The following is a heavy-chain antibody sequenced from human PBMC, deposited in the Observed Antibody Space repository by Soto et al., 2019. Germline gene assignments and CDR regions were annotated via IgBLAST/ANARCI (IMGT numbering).Heavy chain of an antibody. CDR3: ASRSSGWYFDY. J-gene: IGHJ4*02. D-gene: IGHD6-19*01. CDR1: GFTFSSYA. V-gene: IGHV3-23*01. CDR2: ISGSGDST. Sequence: EVQLLESGGGLVQPGGSLRLSCAASGFTFSSYAMNWVRQAPGKGLEWVSVISGSGDSTYYADSVKGRFTISRDNSKNTLYRQMNSLGAEDTAVYYCASRSSGWYFDYWGQGTLITVSS.